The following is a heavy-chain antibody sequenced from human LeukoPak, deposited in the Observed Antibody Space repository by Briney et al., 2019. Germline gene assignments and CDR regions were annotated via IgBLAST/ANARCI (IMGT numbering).Heavy chain of an antibody. CDR1: GFTFSSSA. J-gene: IGHJ4*02. V-gene: IGHV3-74*01. CDR3: ARDTDTVTTILDY. Sequence: GGSLRLSCAASGFTFSSSAMSWVRQAPGKGLVWVSRINSDGSSTSYADSVKGRFTISRDNAKNTLYLQMNSLRAEDTAVYYCARDTDTVTTILDYWGQGTLVTVSS. CDR2: INSDGSST. D-gene: IGHD4-17*01.